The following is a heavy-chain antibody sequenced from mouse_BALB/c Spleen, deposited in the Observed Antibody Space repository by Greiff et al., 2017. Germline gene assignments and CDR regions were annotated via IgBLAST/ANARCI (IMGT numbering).Heavy chain of an antibody. V-gene: IGHV1-4*02. Sequence: QVQLKQSAAELARPGASVKMSCKASGYTFTSYTMHWVKQRPGQGLEWIGYINPSSGYTEYNQKFKDKTTLTADKSSSTAYMQLSSLTSEDSAVYCCARETLFDYWGQGTTLTVSS. CDR1: GYTFTSYT. J-gene: IGHJ2*01. CDR2: INPSSGYT. CDR3: ARETLFDY.